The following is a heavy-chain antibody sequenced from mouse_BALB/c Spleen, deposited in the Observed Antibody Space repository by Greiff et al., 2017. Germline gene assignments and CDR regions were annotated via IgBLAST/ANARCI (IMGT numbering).Heavy chain of an antibody. V-gene: IGHV1-9*01. CDR2: ILPGSGST. CDR1: GYTFSSYW. Sequence: QVQLQQSGAELMKPGASVKISCKATGYTFSSYWIEWVKQRPGHGLEWIGEILPGSGSTNYNEKFKGKATFTADTSSNTAYMQLSSLTSEDSAVYYCGKGRAYYYAMDYWGQGTSVTVSS. CDR3: GKGRAYYYAMDY. J-gene: IGHJ4*01. D-gene: IGHD3-1*01.